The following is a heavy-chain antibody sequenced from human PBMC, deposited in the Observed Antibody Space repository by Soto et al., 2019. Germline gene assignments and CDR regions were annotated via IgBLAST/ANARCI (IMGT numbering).Heavy chain of an antibody. CDR1: GATFSSYA. CDR2: IIPIFGTA. J-gene: IGHJ4*02. CDR3: AREGRYSSSSTYYYDSSGYHYPNYFDY. D-gene: IGHD3-22*01. Sequence: ASVKVSCKASGATFSSYAISWVRQAPGQGLEWMGGIIPIFGTANYAQKFQGRVTITADESTSTAYMELSSLRSEDTAVYYCAREGRYSSSSTYYYDSSGYHYPNYFDYWGQGTLVTVSS. V-gene: IGHV1-69*13.